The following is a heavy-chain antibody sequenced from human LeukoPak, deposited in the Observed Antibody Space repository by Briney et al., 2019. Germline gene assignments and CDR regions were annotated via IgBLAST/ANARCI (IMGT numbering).Heavy chain of an antibody. J-gene: IGHJ4*02. D-gene: IGHD7-27*01. CDR3: AREDWGPDY. V-gene: IGHV3-7*01. CDR2: IKQDGSDK. Sequence: GGSLRLSCAASGFTFTGYWMIWVRQAPGKGLEWVDNIKQDGSDKHYVDSVKGRFTISRDNAKNSLNLQMNSLRAEDTAVYYCAREDWGPDYWGQGTLVTVSS. CDR1: GFTFTGYW.